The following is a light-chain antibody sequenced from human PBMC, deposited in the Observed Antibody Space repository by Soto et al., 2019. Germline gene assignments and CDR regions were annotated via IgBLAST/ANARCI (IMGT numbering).Light chain of an antibody. CDR1: GSSIGTNT. V-gene: IGLV1-44*01. Sequence: HSVLTQAPSASGIPGQRVTISCSGSGSSIGTNTVNWYRQLPGTAPKLLIYGNNQRPSGVPDRFSGTKSGTSASLAISGLQSEDEAEYYCAAWDGSLNNVLFGGGTKVTVL. J-gene: IGLJ2*01. CDR3: AAWDGSLNNVL. CDR2: GNN.